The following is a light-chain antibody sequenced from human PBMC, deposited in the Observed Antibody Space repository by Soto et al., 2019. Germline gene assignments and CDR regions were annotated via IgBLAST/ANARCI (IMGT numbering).Light chain of an antibody. CDR1: QSVSSY. V-gene: IGKV3-11*01. CDR2: DAS. J-gene: IGKJ5*01. CDR3: LQRSNWPPG. Sequence: EIVLTQSPATLSLSPGERATLSCRASQSVSSYLAWYQQKHGQAPRLLIYDASNRATGIPARFSGSGSGTDFTLTISSLEPQDFAVDYCLQRSNWPPGFGQGTRLEIK.